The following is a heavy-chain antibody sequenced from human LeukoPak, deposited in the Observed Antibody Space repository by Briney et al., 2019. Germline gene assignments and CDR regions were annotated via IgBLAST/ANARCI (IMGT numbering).Heavy chain of an antibody. J-gene: IGHJ6*02. V-gene: IGHV3-30-3*01. Sequence: GGSLRLSCAASGFTFSGYPIHWVRQAPGKGLEWVAVISYDGSNKYYADSVKGRFTISRDNSKNTLYLQMNSLRAEDTAVYYCARDEGYCSRTSCYGASKDMDVWGQGTAVIVSS. CDR1: GFTFSGYP. D-gene: IGHD2-2*01. CDR2: ISYDGSNK. CDR3: ARDEGYCSRTSCYGASKDMDV.